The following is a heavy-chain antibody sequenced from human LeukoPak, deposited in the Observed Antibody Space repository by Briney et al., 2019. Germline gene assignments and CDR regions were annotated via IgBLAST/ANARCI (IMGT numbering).Heavy chain of an antibody. J-gene: IGHJ3*02. Sequence: VASVKVSCKASGYTFTYYYMHWVRQAPGQGLEWMGWISAYNGNTNYAQKLQGRVTMTTDTSTSTAYTELRSLRSDDTAVYYCARDTDDSSGYYYVGEWGAFDIWGQGTMVTVSS. D-gene: IGHD3-22*01. CDR2: ISAYNGNT. CDR3: ARDTDDSSGYYYVGEWGAFDI. V-gene: IGHV1-18*04. CDR1: GYTFTYYY.